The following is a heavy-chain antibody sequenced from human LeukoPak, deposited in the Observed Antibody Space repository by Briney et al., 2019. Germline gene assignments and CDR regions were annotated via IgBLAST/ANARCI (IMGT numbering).Heavy chain of an antibody. Sequence: SVKVSCKASGGTFSSYAISWVPQAPGQGLEWMGGIIPIFGTANYAQKFQGRVTITADESTSTAYMELSSLRSEDTAVYYCARADYYDSSGYFLFDYWGQGTLVTVSS. D-gene: IGHD3-22*01. V-gene: IGHV1-69*13. J-gene: IGHJ4*02. CDR2: IIPIFGTA. CDR3: ARADYYDSSGYFLFDY. CDR1: GGTFSSYA.